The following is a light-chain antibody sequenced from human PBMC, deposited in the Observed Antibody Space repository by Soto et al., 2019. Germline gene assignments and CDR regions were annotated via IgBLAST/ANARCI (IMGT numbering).Light chain of an antibody. CDR2: GAS. V-gene: IGKV3-20*01. CDR1: QSVSSSY. CDR3: QQYSGSPKT. J-gene: IGKJ1*01. Sequence: EIVLTQSPGTLSLSPGERATLSCRASQSVSSSYLAWYQQKPGQGPRLLIYGASSRATGIPDRFRGSGSGTAFTLTISILEPEDFAVYYCQQYSGSPKTFGQGTKVDIK.